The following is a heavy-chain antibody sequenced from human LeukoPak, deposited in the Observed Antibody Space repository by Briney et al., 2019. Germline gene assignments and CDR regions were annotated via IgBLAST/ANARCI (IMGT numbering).Heavy chain of an antibody. CDR2: ISYDGSNK. V-gene: IGHV3-30*18. J-gene: IGHJ6*04. D-gene: IGHD6-19*01. CDR3: AKEEAYSSGLDY. CDR1: GFTFSSYG. Sequence: GRSLRLSCAASGFTFSSYGMHWVRQAPGKGLEWVAVISYDGSNKYYADSVKGRFTISRDNSKNTLYLQMNSLRAEDTAVYYCAKEEAYSSGLDYWGTGTTVTISS.